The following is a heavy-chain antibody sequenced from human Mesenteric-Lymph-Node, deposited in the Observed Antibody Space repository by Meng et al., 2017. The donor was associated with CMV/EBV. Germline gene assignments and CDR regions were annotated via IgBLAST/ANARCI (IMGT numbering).Heavy chain of an antibody. J-gene: IGHJ6*02. CDR2: IKQDGSEK. CDR1: GFTFSNYW. V-gene: IGHV3-7*01. D-gene: IGHD3-3*02. CDR3: ARDGIRGADA. Sequence: GGSLRLSCAASGFTFSNYWMSWVRQAPGKGLEWVASIKQDGSEKSYVDSVKGRFTISRDNAQNSLYLQMNSLRAEDTAVYYCARDGIRGADAWGQGTTVTVSS.